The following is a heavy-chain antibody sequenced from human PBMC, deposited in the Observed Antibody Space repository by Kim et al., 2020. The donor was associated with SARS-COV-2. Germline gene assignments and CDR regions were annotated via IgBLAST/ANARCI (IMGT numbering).Heavy chain of an antibody. J-gene: IGHJ4*02. Sequence: ASVKVSCKASGYTFTGYYMHWVRQAPGQGLEWMGWINPNSGGTNYAQKFQGRVTMTRDTSISTAYMELSRLRSDDTAVYYCARDLWELVGVGCWGQGTLVTVSS. D-gene: IGHD1-26*01. CDR1: GYTFTGYY. CDR2: INPNSGGT. CDR3: ARDLWELVGVGC. V-gene: IGHV1-2*02.